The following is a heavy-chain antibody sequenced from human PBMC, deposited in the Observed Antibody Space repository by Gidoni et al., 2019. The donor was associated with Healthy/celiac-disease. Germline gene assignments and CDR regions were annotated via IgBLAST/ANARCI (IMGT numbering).Heavy chain of an antibody. V-gene: IGHV4-39*01. CDR3: ARLTRAVQGLYYYYYYMDV. CDR2: IYYSGST. D-gene: IGHD1-1*01. J-gene: IGHJ6*03. CDR1: GGSISSSSYY. Sequence: QLQLQESGPGLVKPSDTLSLPCPVSGGSISSSSYYWGWIRQPPGKGLEWIGSIYYSGSTYYNPSLKSRVTISVDTSKNQFSLKLSSVTAADTAVYYCARLTRAVQGLYYYYYYMDVWGKGTTVTVSS.